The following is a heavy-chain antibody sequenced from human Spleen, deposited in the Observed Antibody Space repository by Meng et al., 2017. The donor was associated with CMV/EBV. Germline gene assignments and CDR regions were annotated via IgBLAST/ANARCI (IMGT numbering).Heavy chain of an antibody. D-gene: IGHD3-22*01. J-gene: IGHJ4*02. CDR1: GYTFSNYG. CDR3: ARDIDYYDSSGYPWD. V-gene: IGHV1-18*01. CDR2: ISGYNGDT. Sequence: ASVKVSCKASGYTFSNYGISWVRQAPGQGLEWMGWISGYNGDTNYARKLQGRVTMTTDTSTTTAYMELSSLRSEDTAVYYCARDIDYYDSSGYPWDWGQGTLVTVSS.